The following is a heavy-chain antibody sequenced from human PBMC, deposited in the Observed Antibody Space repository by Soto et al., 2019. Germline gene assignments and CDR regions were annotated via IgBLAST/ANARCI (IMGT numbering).Heavy chain of an antibody. CDR3: AGPPELTRIYYYYGMDV. CDR2: INPSGGST. D-gene: IGHD1-7*01. V-gene: IGHV1-46*01. CDR1: GYTFTSYY. Sequence: ASLKVSCKAPGYTFTSYYMHWARQAPGQGLEWMGIINPSGGSTSYAQKFQGRVTMTRDTSTSTAYMELSSLRSEDTAVYYCAGPPELTRIYYYYGMDVWGQGTTVTVSS. J-gene: IGHJ6*02.